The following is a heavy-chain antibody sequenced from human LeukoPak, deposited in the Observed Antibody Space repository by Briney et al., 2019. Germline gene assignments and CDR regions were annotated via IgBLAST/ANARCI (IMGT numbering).Heavy chain of an antibody. V-gene: IGHV4-31*03. Sequence: SETLSLTCTVSGGSISSGDHFWSWIRQHPGKGLEWIGYIYYSGTTYYNPSLKSRVTISVNTSKNHFSLKLTSVTAADTAVYYCTRDVPRSAGYPDNWGQGTLVTVSS. CDR3: TRDVPRSAGYPDN. J-gene: IGHJ4*02. D-gene: IGHD2-15*01. CDR1: GGSISSGDHF. CDR2: IYYSGTT.